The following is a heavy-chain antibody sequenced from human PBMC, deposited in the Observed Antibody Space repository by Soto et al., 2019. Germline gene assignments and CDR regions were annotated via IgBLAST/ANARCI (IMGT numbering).Heavy chain of an antibody. Sequence: PSETLSLTCSVSGDSVTNNNFFWSWIRQPPGKGLEWIGYIYYSGSTNYNPSLKSRVTISVDTSKNQFSLKLSSVTAADTAMYYCARGGGDSSWYDYWGQGTLVTVSS. CDR1: GDSVTNNNFF. D-gene: IGHD6-13*01. CDR3: ARGGGDSSWYDY. J-gene: IGHJ4*02. V-gene: IGHV4-61*01. CDR2: IYYSGST.